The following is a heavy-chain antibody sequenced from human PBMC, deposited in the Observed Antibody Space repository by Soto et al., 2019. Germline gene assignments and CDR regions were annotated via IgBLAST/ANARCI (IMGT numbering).Heavy chain of an antibody. CDR2: IKDDGSEN. CDR1: EFTFNTYW. D-gene: IGHD6-19*01. J-gene: IGHJ6*02. CDR3: ARDWGTPGRGSAVGYYYHYGMDV. V-gene: IGHV3-7*05. Sequence: EVQLVESGGGLVQPGGSLRLSCVASEFTFNTYWMNWVRQAPGRGLEWVANIKDDGSENNYVESVKGRFTISRDNAKNSLYLQMNSLRGEDTAVYFCARDWGTPGRGSAVGYYYHYGMDVWGQGTTVTVSS.